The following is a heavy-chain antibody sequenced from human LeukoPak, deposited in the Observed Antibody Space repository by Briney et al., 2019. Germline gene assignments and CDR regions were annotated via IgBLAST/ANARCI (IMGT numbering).Heavy chain of an antibody. CDR3: AKDGGLWVSAHWGDS. J-gene: IGHJ4*02. Sequence: GSLRLSCVASGFTFSNYAMNWVRQAPGKGLEWVSSISGSGNDPSYADSVKGRFTVSRDNSKNTLFLQMNSLRAEDAAVYYCAKDGGLWVSAHWGDSWGRGTLVTVSS. CDR2: ISGSGNDP. CDR1: GFTFSNYA. D-gene: IGHD7-27*01. V-gene: IGHV3-23*01.